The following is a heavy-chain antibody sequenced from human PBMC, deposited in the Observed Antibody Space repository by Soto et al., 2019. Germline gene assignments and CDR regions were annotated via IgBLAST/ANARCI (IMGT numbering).Heavy chain of an antibody. CDR1: GFTFSSYS. V-gene: IGHV3-48*02. D-gene: IGHD6-6*01. CDR3: ARDREQLGYYYGMDV. CDR2: ISSSSSTI. J-gene: IGHJ6*02. Sequence: PGGSLRLSCAASGFTFSSYSMNWFRQAPGKGLEWVSYISSSSSTIYYADSVKGRFTISRDNAKNSLYLQMNSLRDEDTAVYYCARDREQLGYYYGMDVWGQGTTVTVSS.